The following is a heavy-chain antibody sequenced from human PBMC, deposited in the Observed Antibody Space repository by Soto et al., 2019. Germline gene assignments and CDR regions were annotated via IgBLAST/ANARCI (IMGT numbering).Heavy chain of an antibody. CDR3: ARDSGSGSYYHHKSAFDY. CDR1: GDSVSSNSAA. CDR2: TYYRSKWYN. D-gene: IGHD3-10*01. Sequence: QSQTLSLTCAISGDSVSSNSAAWNWIRQSPSRGLEWLGRTYYRSKWYNDYAVSVKSRITINPDTSKNQFSLQLNSVTPEDTAVYYCARDSGSGSYYHHKSAFDYWGQGTLVTVSS. V-gene: IGHV6-1*01. J-gene: IGHJ4*02.